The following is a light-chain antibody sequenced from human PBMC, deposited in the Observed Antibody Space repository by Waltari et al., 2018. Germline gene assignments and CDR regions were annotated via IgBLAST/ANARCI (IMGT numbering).Light chain of an antibody. Sequence: NFVLTQPPSVSGSPGATIILSCTRSSGDISTFYVQWYQQRPGGAPTTVMYEDDRRPSGVPDRFSGSIDRSSNSASLTISGLLSEDEADYYCQSYDSTTQVFGGGTKLTVL. CDR1: SGDISTFY. V-gene: IGLV6-57*03. CDR3: QSYDSTTQV. CDR2: EDD. J-gene: IGLJ2*01.